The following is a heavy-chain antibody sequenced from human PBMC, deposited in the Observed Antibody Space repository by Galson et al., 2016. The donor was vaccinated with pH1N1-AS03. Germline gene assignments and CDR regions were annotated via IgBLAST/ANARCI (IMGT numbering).Heavy chain of an antibody. Sequence: SETLSLTCTVSGGSVSSGGYYWSWLRQPPGERLEWIAYIYYTGATNYNPSLKSRVTISIDTSKNQFSPNLSSVTAADTAVYYCAREWSAFDFWGQGTVVTVSS. CDR1: GGSVSSGGYY. CDR2: IYYTGAT. CDR3: AREWSAFDF. V-gene: IGHV4-61*08. J-gene: IGHJ3*01. D-gene: IGHD2-15*01.